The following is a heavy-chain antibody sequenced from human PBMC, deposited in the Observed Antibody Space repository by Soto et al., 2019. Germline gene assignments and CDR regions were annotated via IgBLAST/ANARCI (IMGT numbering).Heavy chain of an antibody. Sequence: SGPTLVNPPETLTLTCTVSGFSLPTGKMGVSWIRHPPGKALEWLAHVFSDNERSYSTSLQVRLTISKDTSGSQVVLSMTNVDPVDQATYCCARSNVHSYQFCYAMDVGVQGTTVTFSS. CDR2: VFSDNER. D-gene: IGHD1-1*01. J-gene: IGHJ6*02. CDR1: GFSLPTGKMG. CDR3: ARSNVHSYQFCYAMDV. V-gene: IGHV2-26*01.